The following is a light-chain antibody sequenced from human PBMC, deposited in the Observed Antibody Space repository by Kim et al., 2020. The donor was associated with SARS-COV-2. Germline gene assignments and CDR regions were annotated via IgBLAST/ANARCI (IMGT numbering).Light chain of an antibody. CDR3: NSRDSSGNHVV. CDR2: GKN. V-gene: IGLV3-19*01. J-gene: IGLJ2*01. Sequence: ALGQTVRSTCQGDSLRSYYASWYQPKPGQAPVLVIYGKNNRPSGIPDRFSGSSSGNTASLTITGAQAEDEADYYCNSRDSSGNHVVFGGGTQLTVL. CDR1: SLRSYY.